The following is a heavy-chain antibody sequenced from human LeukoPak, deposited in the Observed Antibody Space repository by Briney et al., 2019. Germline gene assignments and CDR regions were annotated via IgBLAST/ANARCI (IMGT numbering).Heavy chain of an antibody. V-gene: IGHV4-34*01. Sequence: PSETLSLTCAVYGGSFSGYYWSWIRQPPGKGLEWIGEINHSGSTNYNPSLKSRVTISVDTSKNHFSLKLSSVTAADTAMYFCARGLHYSGAGRTFDPWGQGTLVTVSS. CDR1: GGSFSGYY. D-gene: IGHD2-21*01. J-gene: IGHJ5*02. CDR2: INHSGST. CDR3: ARGLHYSGAGRTFDP.